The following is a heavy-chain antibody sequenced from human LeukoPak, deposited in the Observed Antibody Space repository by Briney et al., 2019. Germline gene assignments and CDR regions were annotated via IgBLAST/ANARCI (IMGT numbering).Heavy chain of an antibody. Sequence: PGGSLRLSCAASGFTFSSYAMNWVRQAPVKGPEWVLAISGSGRDTYYADSLKGRFTISRDNSKNTLFLQMNSLRAEDSAIYYCGTNYYDSSGYYPDFDYWGQGVLVSVSS. D-gene: IGHD3-22*01. CDR1: GFTFSSYA. V-gene: IGHV3-23*01. J-gene: IGHJ4*02. CDR2: ISGSGRDT. CDR3: GTNYYDSSGYYPDFDY.